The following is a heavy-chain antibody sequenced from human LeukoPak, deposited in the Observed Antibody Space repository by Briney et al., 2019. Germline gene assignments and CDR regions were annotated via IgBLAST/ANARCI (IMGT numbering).Heavy chain of an antibody. CDR3: AREAYYGSGSLPPRGYNWSQPWFDP. Sequence: SVKVSCKASGGTFSSYVISWVRQAPGQGLEWMGGIIPIFGTANYAQKFQGRVTITADESTSTAYMELSSLRSEDTAVYYCAREAYYGSGSLPPRGYNWSQPWFDPWGQGTLVTVSS. CDR2: IIPIFGTA. V-gene: IGHV1-69*01. CDR1: GGTFSSYV. J-gene: IGHJ5*02. D-gene: IGHD3-10*01.